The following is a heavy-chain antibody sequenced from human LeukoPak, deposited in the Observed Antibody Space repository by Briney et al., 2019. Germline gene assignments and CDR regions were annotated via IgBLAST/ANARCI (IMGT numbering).Heavy chain of an antibody. D-gene: IGHD2-15*01. CDR1: GFTFSDYN. CDR2: ISRSGSTK. Sequence: GGSLRLSCAASGFTFSDYNMRWIRQAPGKGLEWVSSISRSGSTKYYADSVEGRFTISRDNAKNSLFLQMNSLRAEDTAVYYCARVLRYCSGGNCYSGGLGYMDVWGKGTTVAISS. J-gene: IGHJ6*03. CDR3: ARVLRYCSGGNCYSGGLGYMDV. V-gene: IGHV3-11*01.